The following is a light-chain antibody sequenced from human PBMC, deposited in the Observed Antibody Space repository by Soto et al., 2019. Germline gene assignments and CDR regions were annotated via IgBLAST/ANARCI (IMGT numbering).Light chain of an antibody. CDR1: SSNIGSNI. Sequence: QSLLTQPPSTSGTPGQRVTIFCSGTSSNIGSNIVNWYQQLPGAAPKLLIYANNQRPSGIPDRFAGSKSGTSASLAISGLQSEDEADYYCAAWDDSLTAWVFGGGTKLTVL. V-gene: IGLV1-44*01. CDR2: ANN. J-gene: IGLJ3*02. CDR3: AAWDDSLTAWV.